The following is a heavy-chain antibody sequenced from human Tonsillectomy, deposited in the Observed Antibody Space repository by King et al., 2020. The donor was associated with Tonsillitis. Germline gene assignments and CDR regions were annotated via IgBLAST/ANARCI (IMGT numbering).Heavy chain of an antibody. CDR3: ARSVSGSFDY. CDR1: GGSISSSDHY. Sequence: LQLQESGPGVVKPSETLSLTCTVSGGSISSSDHYWAWIRQPPGKGLEWIGYMYYSGTIFYNPSLKIRITISGGTSENRFSLKLSSVTAADTAVYFCARSVSGSFDYWGQGALVTVSS. D-gene: IGHD1-26*01. J-gene: IGHJ4*02. V-gene: IGHV4-39*01. CDR2: MYYSGTI.